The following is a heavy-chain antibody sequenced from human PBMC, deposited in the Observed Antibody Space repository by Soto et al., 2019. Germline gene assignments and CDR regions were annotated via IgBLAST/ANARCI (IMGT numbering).Heavy chain of an antibody. Sequence: PGGSLRLSCSASGFTFSSYAMHWVRQAPGKGLEYVSAISSNGGSTYYADSVKGRFTISRDNSKNTLYLQMSSLRAEDTAVYYCVRSIIGVDILTVSWFDPWGQGTLVTVSS. CDR2: ISSNGGST. D-gene: IGHD3-9*01. V-gene: IGHV3-64D*06. CDR1: GFTFSSYA. J-gene: IGHJ5*02. CDR3: VRSIIGVDILTVSWFDP.